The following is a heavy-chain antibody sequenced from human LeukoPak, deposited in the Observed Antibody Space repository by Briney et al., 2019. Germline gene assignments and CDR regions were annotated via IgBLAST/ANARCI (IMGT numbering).Heavy chain of an antibody. CDR1: RFSFANYA. J-gene: IGHJ4*02. CDR2: VSGSGSTT. CDR3: ARETYYAFDY. V-gene: IGHV3-23*01. D-gene: IGHD3-10*01. Sequence: PWGALRLSCAASRFSFANYAMTWVRQAPGKGLEWVAIVSGSGSTTYYTDSVKGRFTVSRDNSRNTLYLEMHSLRAEDTAVYYCARETYYAFDYWGQGTLVTVSS.